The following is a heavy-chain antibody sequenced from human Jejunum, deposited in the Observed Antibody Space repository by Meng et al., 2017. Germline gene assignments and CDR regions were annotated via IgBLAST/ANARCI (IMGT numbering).Heavy chain of an antibody. CDR3: ARGVGDIRFGFDY. D-gene: IGHD3-16*01. CDR1: GDSISSTSW. V-gene: IGHV4-4*02. Sequence: VHLKESGPGLVRPSRNLSLTCEVSGDSISSTSWWDWLRQPPGKGLEWIGEIYHSGRSNFIPSLKSRVSISLDESKNQFSLTLNSVTAADTAVYYCARGVGDIRFGFDYWGQGILVTVSS. CDR2: IYHSGRS. J-gene: IGHJ4*02.